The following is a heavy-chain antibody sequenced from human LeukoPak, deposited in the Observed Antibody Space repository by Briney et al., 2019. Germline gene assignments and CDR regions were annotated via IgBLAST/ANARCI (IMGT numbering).Heavy chain of an antibody. J-gene: IGHJ4*02. Sequence: SETLSLTCTVSGGSISSGGYYWSWIRQPAGKGLEWIGRIYTSGSTNYNPSLKSRVTMSVDTSKNQFSLKLSSVTAADTAVYYCARDGSLDYWGQGTLVTVSS. D-gene: IGHD3-10*01. CDR2: IYTSGST. V-gene: IGHV4-61*02. CDR1: GGSISSGGYY. CDR3: ARDGSLDY.